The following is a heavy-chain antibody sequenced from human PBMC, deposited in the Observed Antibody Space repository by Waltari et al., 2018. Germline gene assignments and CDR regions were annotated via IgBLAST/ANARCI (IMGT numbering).Heavy chain of an antibody. V-gene: IGHV3-72*01. D-gene: IGHD5-18*01. Sequence: EVQLVESGGGLVHPGGPLRLSCAASGGTFSDHYMDWVRQAPGKGLEWVGRTANKAYSYTTEYAASVKGRFTISRDDSKNSLYLQMSSLKSEDTALYYCTRGYSHVSVYALDIWGQGTMVTVSS. J-gene: IGHJ3*02. CDR1: GGTFSDHY. CDR3: TRGYSHVSVYALDI. CDR2: TANKAYSYTT.